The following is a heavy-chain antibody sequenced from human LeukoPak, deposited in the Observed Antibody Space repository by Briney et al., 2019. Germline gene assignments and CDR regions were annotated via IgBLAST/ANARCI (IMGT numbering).Heavy chain of an antibody. Sequence: GGSLRLSCAASGFTFSSYAMSWVRQAPGKGLEWVSAISGSGGSTYYADSVKGRSTISRDNSKNTLYLQMNSLRAEDTAVYYCAKDGHSGSYSYQIAFDIWGQGTMVTVSS. J-gene: IGHJ3*02. V-gene: IGHV3-23*01. CDR1: GFTFSSYA. CDR3: AKDGHSGSYSYQIAFDI. CDR2: ISGSGGST. D-gene: IGHD1-26*01.